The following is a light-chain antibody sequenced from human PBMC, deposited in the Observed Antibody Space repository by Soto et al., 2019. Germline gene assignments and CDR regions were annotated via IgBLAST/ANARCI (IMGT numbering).Light chain of an antibody. Sequence: DIQMTQSPSSLSASVGDRVTITCRASQSISSYLNWYQQKPGKAPKLLIYAASSLQSGVPSRFSGSGSVTDFTLTISSLQPEDFATYYCQQSYRTPPYTFGQGTKLEIK. CDR1: QSISSY. J-gene: IGKJ2*01. CDR2: AAS. CDR3: QQSYRTPPYT. V-gene: IGKV1-39*01.